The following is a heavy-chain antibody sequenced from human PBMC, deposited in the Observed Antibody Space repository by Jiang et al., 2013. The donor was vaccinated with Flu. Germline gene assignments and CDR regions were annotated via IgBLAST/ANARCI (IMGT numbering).Heavy chain of an antibody. D-gene: IGHD2-2*03. CDR1: GDSISSFY. CDR2: VYYTGST. J-gene: IGHJ6*02. V-gene: IGHV4-59*01. Sequence: GSGLVKPSETLSLTCGVSGDSISSFYWSWIRQPPGKGLEWIGYVYYTGSTNYNPSLKSRVTMSLDTSKNQFSLKLSSVTAADTAVYYCAGLDIFIDVWGQGTTVTVSS. CDR3: AGLDIFIDV.